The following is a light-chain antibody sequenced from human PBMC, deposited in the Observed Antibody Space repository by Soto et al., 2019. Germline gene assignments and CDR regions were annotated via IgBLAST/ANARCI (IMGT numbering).Light chain of an antibody. J-gene: IGKJ4*01. CDR2: DAS. CDR3: QQYDNIPLT. V-gene: IGKV1-33*01. Sequence: DFQMTQSPSSLSASVGDRVTITCQASQDISDFLNWYQQKPGAAPKLLIYDASNLQAGVPSRFSGSGSGTVLTFTISSLQPEDVATYYCQQYDNIPLTFGGGTKVDIK. CDR1: QDISDF.